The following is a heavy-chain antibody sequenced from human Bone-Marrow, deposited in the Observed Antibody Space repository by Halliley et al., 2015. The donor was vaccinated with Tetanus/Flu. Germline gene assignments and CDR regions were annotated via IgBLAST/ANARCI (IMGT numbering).Heavy chain of an antibody. Sequence: SLRLSCADSGFNFNRHILDWVRQTPGKGLEWVGVISGDGDSTYYVDSVRGRFSISRDNQNNILYLQMKSLTPDDTGIYYCPSRGDKFFYFENWGQGVQVTVSS. D-gene: IGHD3-9*01. CDR1: GFNFNRHI. J-gene: IGHJ4*02. V-gene: IGHV3-30-3*01. CDR3: PSRGDKFFYFEN. CDR2: ISGDGDST.